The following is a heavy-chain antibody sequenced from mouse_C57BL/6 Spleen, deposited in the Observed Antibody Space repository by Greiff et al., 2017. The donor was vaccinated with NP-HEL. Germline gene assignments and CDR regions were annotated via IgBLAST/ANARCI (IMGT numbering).Heavy chain of an antibody. V-gene: IGHV1-64*01. CDR1: GYTFTNYW. J-gene: IGHJ1*03. Sequence: QVQLQQPGAELVKPGASVKLSCKASGYTFTNYWMHWVKQRPGQGLEWIGMIHPNSGSTNYNEKFKSKATLTVDKSSSTAYMQLSSLTSEDSAVYYCARSGYGQDFDVWGTGTTVTVSS. D-gene: IGHD1-2*01. CDR3: ARSGYGQDFDV. CDR2: IHPNSGST.